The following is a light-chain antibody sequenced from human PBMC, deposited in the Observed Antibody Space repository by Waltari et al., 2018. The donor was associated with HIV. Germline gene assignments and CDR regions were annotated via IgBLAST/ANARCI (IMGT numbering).Light chain of an antibody. CDR2: EDN. CDR3: QSNDRNNQV. J-gene: IGLJ3*02. V-gene: IGLV6-57*01. Sequence: FMLTQPHSVSESPGKTVTISCTRTSGSIASNYVQGYQRRPGSSPTTVIYEDNRRPSGGPDRFSCSIDSSSNSASLTIAGLRTEDEADYYCQSNDRNNQVFGGGTKLTVL. CDR1: SGSIASNY.